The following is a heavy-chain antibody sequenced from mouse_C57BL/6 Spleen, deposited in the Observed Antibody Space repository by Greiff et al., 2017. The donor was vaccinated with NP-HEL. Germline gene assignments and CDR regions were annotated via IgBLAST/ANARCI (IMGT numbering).Heavy chain of an antibody. Sequence: QVQLQQSGAELVRPGASVTLSCKASGYTFTDYEMHWVKQTPVHGLEWIGAIDPETGGTAYNQKFKGKAILTADKSSSTAYMELRSLTSEDSAVYYCSYYYGSSRFAYWGQGTLVTVSA. V-gene: IGHV1-15*01. CDR3: SYYYGSSRFAY. J-gene: IGHJ3*01. D-gene: IGHD1-1*01. CDR2: IDPETGGT. CDR1: GYTFTDYE.